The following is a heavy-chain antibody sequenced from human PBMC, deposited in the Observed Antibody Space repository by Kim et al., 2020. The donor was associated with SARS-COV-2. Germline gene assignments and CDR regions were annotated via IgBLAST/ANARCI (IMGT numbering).Heavy chain of an antibody. J-gene: IGHJ4*02. D-gene: IGHD2-2*01. V-gene: IGHV5-51*01. CDR3: ARSCSTSCYSFDY. Sequence: YRPSFQGQVPISADKSISTAYLQWSSLKASDTAMYYCARSCSTSCYSFDYWGQGTLVTVSS.